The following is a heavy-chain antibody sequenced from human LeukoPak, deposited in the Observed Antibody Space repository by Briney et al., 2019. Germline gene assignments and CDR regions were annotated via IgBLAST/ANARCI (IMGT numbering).Heavy chain of an antibody. CDR1: GGSISSGDYH. V-gene: IGHV4-30-4*01. CDR2: IYYSGST. D-gene: IGHD3-22*01. J-gene: IGHJ4*02. CDR3: ARVRYYYDSSGYSIPLFDY. Sequence: SQTLSLTCTVSGGSISSGDYHWSWIRQPPGKGLEWIGYIYYSGSTYYNPSLKSRVTISVDKSKNQFSLKLSSVTAADTAVYYCARVRYYYDSSGYSIPLFDYWGQGTLVTVSS.